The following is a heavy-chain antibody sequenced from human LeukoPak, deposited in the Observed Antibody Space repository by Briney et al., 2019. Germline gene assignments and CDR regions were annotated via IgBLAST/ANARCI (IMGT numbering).Heavy chain of an antibody. J-gene: IGHJ3*01. CDR3: AKPSNYYGSATDAFDF. V-gene: IGHV4-4*02. CDR2: IFHGGST. CDR1: GGAISSSNW. D-gene: IGHD3-10*01. Sequence: SETLSLTCTVSGGAISSSNWWSWVRQPPGKGLEWIGEIFHGGSTNYNPSLKSRVTISGDTSKNHFSLKLNSVTAADTAVYYCAKPSNYYGSATDAFDFWGQGTMVTVSS.